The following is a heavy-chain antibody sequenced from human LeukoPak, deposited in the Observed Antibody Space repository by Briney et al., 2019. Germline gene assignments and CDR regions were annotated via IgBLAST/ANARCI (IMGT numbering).Heavy chain of an antibody. D-gene: IGHD2-15*01. CDR3: SRHLTESTAASYHSYYYIDV. CDR1: GYSFTSYW. J-gene: IGHJ6*03. CDR2: IYPGDSDT. V-gene: IGHV5-51*01. Sequence: GESLKISCKGSGYSFTSYWIGWVRQMPGKGLEWMGIIYPGDSDTRYSPSFQGQVPISADKSISTAYLQWSSLKATATAMHYYSRHLTESTAASYHSYYYIDVWGKGTTVTVSS.